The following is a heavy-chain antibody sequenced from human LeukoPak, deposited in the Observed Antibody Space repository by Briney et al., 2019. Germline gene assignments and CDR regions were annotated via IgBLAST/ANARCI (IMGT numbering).Heavy chain of an antibody. CDR1: GGTFSSYA. CDR2: IIPIFGTA. D-gene: IGHD2-2*01. V-gene: IGHV1-69*13. CDR3: ARITQSQDIVVVPADPTVGWFDP. Sequence: SVKVSCTASGGTFSSYAISWVRQAPGQGLEWMGGIIPIFGTANYAQKFQGRVTITADESTSTAYMELSSLRSEDTAVYYCARITQSQDIVVVPADPTVGWFDPWGQGTLVTVSS. J-gene: IGHJ5*02.